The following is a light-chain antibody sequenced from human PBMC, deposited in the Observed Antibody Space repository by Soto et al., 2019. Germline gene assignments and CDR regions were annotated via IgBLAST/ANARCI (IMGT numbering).Light chain of an antibody. V-gene: IGKV3-15*01. CDR3: QQYNNRPKT. CDR1: QSVSNN. Sequence: EIVMTQSPVTLSVSPGERATLSCRASQSVSNNLAWYQQKPGQAPRLLLHGASTRATGIPARFSGSGSGTEYTTTSSSLPSEDFSVYYCQQYNNRPKTFGQGTKLEIK. J-gene: IGKJ2*01. CDR2: GAS.